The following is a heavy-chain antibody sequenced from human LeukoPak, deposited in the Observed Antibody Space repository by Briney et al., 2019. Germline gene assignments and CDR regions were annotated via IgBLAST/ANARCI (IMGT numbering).Heavy chain of an antibody. CDR2: LTDSGVTT. J-gene: IGHJ3*02. V-gene: IGHV3-23*01. CDR3: AKKRDAFDI. D-gene: IGHD5-24*01. Sequence: PGGSLRLSCVASGFTFGNYAMGWLRQAPGRRPEWVSSLTDSGVTTYYVDSVKGRFAISRDNSKSTLYLHMNSLRADDTAVYYCAKKRDAFDIWGQGTVVTVSS. CDR1: GFTFGNYA.